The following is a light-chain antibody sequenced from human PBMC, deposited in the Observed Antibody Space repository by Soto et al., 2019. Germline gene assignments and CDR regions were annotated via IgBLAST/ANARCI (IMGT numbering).Light chain of an antibody. CDR2: AAS. Sequence: DIQMTQSPSSLSATVRDRLTITCRASHNISNYLNWYQQKPGKAPNLLIFAASSLQSGVPSRFSGSGSGTDFTLTISSLQPEDFATYYCQQTYSNSTFGQGTRL. CDR1: HNISNY. CDR3: QQTYSNST. V-gene: IGKV1-39*01. J-gene: IGKJ5*01.